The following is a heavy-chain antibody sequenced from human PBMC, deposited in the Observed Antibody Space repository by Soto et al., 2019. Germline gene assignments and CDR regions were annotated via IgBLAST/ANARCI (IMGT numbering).Heavy chain of an antibody. J-gene: IGHJ4*02. Sequence: QVQLVQSGDEVKNPGASVKVSFKASGYTFVTYGISWVRQAPGQGLEWMGWMSAYSGDTIYAQNIQNIVTLTRDPPTSADYMEVRSLRSDDTAMYYCVREEERGDDNTFCYGGQGNLGTVS. D-gene: IGHD3-9*01. CDR2: MSAYSGDT. CDR3: VREEERGDDNTFCY. CDR1: GYTFVTYG. V-gene: IGHV1-18*01.